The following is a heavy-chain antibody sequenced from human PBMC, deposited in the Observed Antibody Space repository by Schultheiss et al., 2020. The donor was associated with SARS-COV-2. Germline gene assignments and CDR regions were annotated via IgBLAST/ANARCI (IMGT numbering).Heavy chain of an antibody. CDR3: ASRGTGDYGMDV. J-gene: IGHJ6*02. V-gene: IGHV4-34*01. CDR2: IYYSGST. Sequence: SETLSLTCAVYGGSFSGYYWSWIRQPPGKGLEWIGSIYYSGSTYYNPSLKSRVTISVDTSKNQFSLKLSSVTAADTAVYYCASRGTGDYGMDVWGQGTTVTVSS. CDR1: GGSFSGYY. D-gene: IGHD3/OR15-3a*01.